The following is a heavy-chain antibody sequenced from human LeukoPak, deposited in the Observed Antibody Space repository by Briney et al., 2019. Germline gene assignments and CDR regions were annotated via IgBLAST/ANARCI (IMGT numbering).Heavy chain of an antibody. D-gene: IGHD2-8*02. Sequence: ASVKVSCKASDYTFTSYGISWVRQAPGQGLEWMGWISPYNTDTNYAQKLQGRVTMTTDTSTSTAYMELRSLRSDDTVVYYCARVGTGNAFDIWGQGTMVTVSS. CDR3: ARVGTGNAFDI. CDR1: DYTFTSYG. J-gene: IGHJ3*02. CDR2: ISPYNTDT. V-gene: IGHV1-18*01.